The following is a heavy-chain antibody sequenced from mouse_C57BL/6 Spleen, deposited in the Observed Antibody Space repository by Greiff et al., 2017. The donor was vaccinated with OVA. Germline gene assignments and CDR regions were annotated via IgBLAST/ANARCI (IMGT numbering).Heavy chain of an antibody. J-gene: IGHJ4*01. Sequence: QVQLQQPGAELVKPGASVKLSCKASGYTFTSYWMHWVKQRPGQGLEWIGMIHPNSGSTNYNEKFKSKATLTVDKSSSPAYMQLSSLTSEDSAVYYCARFYYGSRDYAMDYWGQGTSVTVSS. V-gene: IGHV1-64*01. CDR2: IHPNSGST. CDR3: ARFYYGSRDYAMDY. CDR1: GYTFTSYW. D-gene: IGHD1-1*01.